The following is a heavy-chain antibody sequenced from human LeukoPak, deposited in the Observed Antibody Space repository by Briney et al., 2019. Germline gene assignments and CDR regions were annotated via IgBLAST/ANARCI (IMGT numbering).Heavy chain of an antibody. Sequence: PGGSLRLSCAASGFTFSTYSMNWVRQAPGKGLEWVSYISSSSSTIYYADSVKGRFTISRDNAKNSLYLQMNSLRAEDTAVYYCAKVLGVNYFDSWGQGTLVTVSS. J-gene: IGHJ4*02. CDR3: AKVLGVNYFDS. CDR2: ISSSSSTI. D-gene: IGHD1-26*01. CDR1: GFTFSTYS. V-gene: IGHV3-48*01.